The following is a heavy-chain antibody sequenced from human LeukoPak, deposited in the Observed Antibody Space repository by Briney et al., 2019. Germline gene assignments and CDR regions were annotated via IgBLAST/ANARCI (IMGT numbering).Heavy chain of an antibody. V-gene: IGHV3-23*01. CDR3: AKDLTRYYDSSGYYDY. Sequence: GGSLRLSCAASGFTFSSFAMNWARQAPGKGLEWVSAISHSGGSTYYADSVKGRFTISRDNSKNTLYLQMNSLRAEDTAVYYCAKDLTRYYDSSGYYDYWGQGTLVTVSS. CDR2: ISHSGGST. J-gene: IGHJ4*02. D-gene: IGHD3-22*01. CDR1: GFTFSSFA.